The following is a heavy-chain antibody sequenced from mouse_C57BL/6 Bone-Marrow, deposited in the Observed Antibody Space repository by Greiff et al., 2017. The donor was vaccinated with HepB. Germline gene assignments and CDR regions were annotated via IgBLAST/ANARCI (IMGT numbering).Heavy chain of an antibody. J-gene: IGHJ4*01. CDR3: ARHETPRDAMDY. CDR2: FYPGSGSI. CDR1: GYTFTEYT. Sequence: QVQLKESGAELVKPGASVKLSCKASGYTFTEYTIHWVKQRSGQGLEWIWWFYPGSGSIKYNEKFKDKATLTADKSSSTVYMELSRLTSEDSAVYFCARHETPRDAMDYWGQGTSVTVSS. V-gene: IGHV1-62-2*01.